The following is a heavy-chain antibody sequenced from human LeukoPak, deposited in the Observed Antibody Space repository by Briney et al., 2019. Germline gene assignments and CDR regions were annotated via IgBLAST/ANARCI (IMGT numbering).Heavy chain of an antibody. CDR2: INPNSGDT. D-gene: IGHD3-16*02. CDR1: GYTFTGYY. CDR3: ARAGYDYVWGSYRYGPLDY. J-gene: IGHJ4*02. Sequence: GASVKVSCKASGYTFTGYYMHWVRQAPGQGLEWMGWINPNSGDTNYAQKFQGRVTMTRDTSISTAYMELSRLRSDDTAVYYCARAGYDYVWGSYRYGPLDYWGQGTLVTVSS. V-gene: IGHV1-2*02.